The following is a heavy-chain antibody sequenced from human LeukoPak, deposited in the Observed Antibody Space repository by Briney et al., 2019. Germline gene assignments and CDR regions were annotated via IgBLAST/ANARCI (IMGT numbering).Heavy chain of an antibody. CDR1: GYTFTSYD. CDR3: ARGRKFPVLWFGELLAVRYYYYYMDV. D-gene: IGHD3-10*01. J-gene: IGHJ6*03. V-gene: IGHV1-8*01. Sequence: GASVKVSCKASGYTFTSYDINWVRQATGQGLEWMGWMNPNSGNTGYAQKFQGRVTMTRNTSISTAYMELSSLRSEDTAVYYCARGRKFPVLWFGELLAVRYYYYYMDVWGKGTTVTISS. CDR2: MNPNSGNT.